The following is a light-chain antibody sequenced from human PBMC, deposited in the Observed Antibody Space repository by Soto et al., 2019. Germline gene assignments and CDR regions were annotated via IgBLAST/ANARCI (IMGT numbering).Light chain of an antibody. J-gene: IGKJ1*01. CDR1: QSVSSSF. V-gene: IGKV3-20*01. Sequence: EIVLTQSPGTLSLSPGERATLSCRASQSVSSSFLAWYQQKPGQAPRILIYGASSRATGITDRFSGSGSGTDFALTISRLEPEDFAVYYCQQYGSSSWTCGQGTNLEI. CDR2: GAS. CDR3: QQYGSSSWT.